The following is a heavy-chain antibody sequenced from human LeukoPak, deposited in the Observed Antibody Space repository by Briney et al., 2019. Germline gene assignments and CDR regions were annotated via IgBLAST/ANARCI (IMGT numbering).Heavy chain of an antibody. D-gene: IGHD3-10*01. CDR3: ARHQSTLVRGVSNSFDV. CDR2: IYYSGSS. J-gene: IGHJ3*01. Sequence: SETLSLTCSVSGGSISTYYWSWIRKPPGKGLEWIGYIYYSGSSNSNPSLMSRVTLLVDTSKNQFSLKLSSVTAADTAVYYCARHQSTLVRGVSNSFDVWGQGTMVTVSS. CDR1: GGSISTYY. V-gene: IGHV4-59*08.